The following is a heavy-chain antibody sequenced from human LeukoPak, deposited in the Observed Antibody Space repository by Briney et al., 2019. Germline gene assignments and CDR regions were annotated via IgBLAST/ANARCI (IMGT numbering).Heavy chain of an antibody. J-gene: IGHJ4*02. V-gene: IGHV1-18*01. CDR3: ARVGLYYYDSSGYYPFDY. D-gene: IGHD3-22*01. CDR2: LSTYNGNT. CDR1: GYTFTSYG. Sequence: GASVKVSCKASGYTFTSYGISWVRQAPGQGLECMGWLSTYNGNTNYAQKFQGRVTITRNTSISTAYMELSSLRSEDTAVYYCARVGLYYYDSSGYYPFDYWGQGTLVTVSS.